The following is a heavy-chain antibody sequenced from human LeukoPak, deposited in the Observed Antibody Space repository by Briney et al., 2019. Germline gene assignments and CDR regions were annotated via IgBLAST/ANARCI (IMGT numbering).Heavy chain of an antibody. Sequence: SETLSLTCTVSGGSISSGSYYWSWIRQPAGKGLEWIGRIYTSGSTNYNPSLKSRVTISVDTSKNQFSLKLSSVTAADTAVYYCARGGFGEFSGVSNFDYWGQATLVTVSS. D-gene: IGHD3-10*01. CDR1: GGSISSGSYY. V-gene: IGHV4-61*02. CDR2: IYTSGST. CDR3: ARGGFGEFSGVSNFDY. J-gene: IGHJ4*02.